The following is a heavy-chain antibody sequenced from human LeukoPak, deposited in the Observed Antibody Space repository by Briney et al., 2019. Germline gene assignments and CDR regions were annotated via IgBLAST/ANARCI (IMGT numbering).Heavy chain of an antibody. J-gene: IGHJ4*02. V-gene: IGHV3-30*02. CDR2: IRYDGSNK. CDR3: AKVGDFWSGYLVDY. CDR1: GFTFSSYW. D-gene: IGHD3-3*01. Sequence: GGSLRLSCAASGFTFSSYWMSWVRLAPGKGLEWVAFIRYDGSNKYYADSVKGRFTISRDNSKNTLYLQMNSLRAEDTAVYYCAKVGDFWSGYLVDYWGQGTLVTVSS.